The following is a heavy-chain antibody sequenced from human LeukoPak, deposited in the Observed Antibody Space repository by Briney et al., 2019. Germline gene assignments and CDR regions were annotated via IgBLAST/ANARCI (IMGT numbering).Heavy chain of an antibody. CDR1: GFTFSSYG. CDR3: ARERREYSSSSIGVSNWFDP. CDR2: ISGSGGST. J-gene: IGHJ5*02. V-gene: IGHV3-23*01. D-gene: IGHD6-6*01. Sequence: PGGSLRLSCAASGFTFSSYGMSWVRQAPGKGLEWVSAISGSGGSTYYADSVKGRFTISRDNSKNTLYLQMNSLRAEDTAVYYCARERREYSSSSIGVSNWFDPWGQGTLVTVSS.